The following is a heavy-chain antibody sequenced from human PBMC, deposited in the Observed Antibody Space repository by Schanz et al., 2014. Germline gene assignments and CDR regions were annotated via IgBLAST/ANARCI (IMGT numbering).Heavy chain of an antibody. CDR3: ARPSDSSWYMDV. V-gene: IGHV3-74*02. J-gene: IGHJ6*03. D-gene: IGHD2-21*02. Sequence: EVQLVESGGGLVQPGGSLRLSCSASGFTFSSYSMYWVRQAPGKGLVWVSHINSDGTTTTYADSVKGRFTISRDNAENTLYLQMNSLRVEDTAVYYCARPSDSSWYMDVWGKGTTXTVSS. CDR1: GFTFSSYS. CDR2: INSDGTTT.